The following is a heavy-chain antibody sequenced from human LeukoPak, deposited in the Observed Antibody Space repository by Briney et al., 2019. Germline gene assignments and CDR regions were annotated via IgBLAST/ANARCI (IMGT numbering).Heavy chain of an antibody. CDR1: GGTFSSYA. J-gene: IGHJ4*02. CDR2: IIPIFGTA. D-gene: IGHD6-19*01. V-gene: IGHV1-69*01. CDR3: ARDRAPYSSGWYNFDY. Sequence: SSVKVSCKASGGTFSSYAIGWVRQAPGQGLEWMGGIIPIFGTANYAQKFQGRVTITADESTSTAYMELSSLRSEDTAVYYCARDRAPYSSGWYNFDYWGQGTLVTVSS.